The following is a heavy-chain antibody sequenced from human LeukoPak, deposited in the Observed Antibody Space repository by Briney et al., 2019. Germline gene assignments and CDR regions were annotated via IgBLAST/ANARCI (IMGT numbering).Heavy chain of an antibody. CDR2: IYSGGST. J-gene: IGHJ4*02. D-gene: IGHD2-2*01. Sequence: GGSLRLSCAAAGFTVSTYCMTWVRQAPGKGLECVAVIYSGGSTYYADSVKGRFTVSRDNSKNTLYLQMNSLRAEDTAMYYCARGLGYCTSTTCLLPFDYWGQGTLVTVSS. V-gene: IGHV3-53*01. CDR3: ARGLGYCTSTTCLLPFDY. CDR1: GFTVSTYC.